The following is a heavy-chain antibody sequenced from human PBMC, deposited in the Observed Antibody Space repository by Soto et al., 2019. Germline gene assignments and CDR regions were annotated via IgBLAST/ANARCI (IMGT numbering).Heavy chain of an antibody. D-gene: IGHD2-21*02. CDR3: AKDSTHASDCGGDCYPRYFDY. CDR1: GFTFSSYG. V-gene: IGHV3-23*01. J-gene: IGHJ4*02. CDR2: ISGSGGST. Sequence: TGGSLRLSCAASGFTFSSYGMSWVRQAPGKGLEWVSTISGSGGSTYYADSVKGRFTLSRDNSKNTLYLQMNSLRAEDTAVYYCAKDSTHASDCGGDCYPRYFDYWGQGTLVTVSS.